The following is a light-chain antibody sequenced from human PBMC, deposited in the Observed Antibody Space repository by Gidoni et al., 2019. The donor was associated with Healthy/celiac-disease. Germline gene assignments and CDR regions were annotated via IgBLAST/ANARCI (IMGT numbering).Light chain of an antibody. CDR1: QSISSY. CDR2: AAS. J-gene: IGKJ4*01. CDR3: QQSYSTPLT. V-gene: IGKV1-39*01. Sequence: DIQMTQSPSSLSASVGDRVTITCRASQSISSYLNWYQQKPGKAPKLLIYAASSLQSWVPSRFSGSGSGTDFTLTISSLQPEDFATYYCQQSYSTPLTFGGGTKVE.